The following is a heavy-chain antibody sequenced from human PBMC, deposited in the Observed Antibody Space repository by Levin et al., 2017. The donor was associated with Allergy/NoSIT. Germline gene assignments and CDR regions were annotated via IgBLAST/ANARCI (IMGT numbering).Heavy chain of an antibody. CDR1: GFTFSSYG. V-gene: IGHV3-30*03. J-gene: IGHJ3*02. CDR2: ISYDGSNK. Sequence: PGGSLRLSCAASGFTFSSYGMHWVRQAPGKGLEWVAVISYDGSNKYYADSVKGRFTISRDNSKNTLYLQMNSLRAEDTAVYYCASLVAPLYDAFDIWGQGTMVTVSS. CDR3: ASLVAPLYDAFDI. D-gene: IGHD6-6*01.